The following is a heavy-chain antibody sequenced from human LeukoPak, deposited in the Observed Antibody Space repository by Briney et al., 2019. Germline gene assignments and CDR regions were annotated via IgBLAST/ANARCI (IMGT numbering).Heavy chain of an antibody. Sequence: PSETLSLTCTVSGGSISSYYWSWIRQPAGKGLEWIGRIYTGGSTNYNPSLKSRVTISVDKSKNQFSLKLSSVTAADTAVYYCAREGSSWYPFDYWGQGTLVTVSS. V-gene: IGHV4-4*07. J-gene: IGHJ4*02. CDR3: AREGSSWYPFDY. D-gene: IGHD6-13*01. CDR2: IYTGGST. CDR1: GGSISSYY.